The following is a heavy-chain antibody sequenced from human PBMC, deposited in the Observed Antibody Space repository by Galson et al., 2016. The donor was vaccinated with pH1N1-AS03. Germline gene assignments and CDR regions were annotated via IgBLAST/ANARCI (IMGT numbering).Heavy chain of an antibody. V-gene: IGHV4-61*10. CDR1: GGSISSGYYY. D-gene: IGHD1-1*01. CDR2: VHYSGST. Sequence: ETLSLTCTVSGGSISSGYYYWSWIRQPAGKGLEWIGYVHYSGSTYYNPSLKSRVTISVDTSKNEFSLKVRSVIAADTAVYYCARTTHHRTFDYWGQGTLVTVSS. CDR3: ARTTHHRTFDY. J-gene: IGHJ4*02.